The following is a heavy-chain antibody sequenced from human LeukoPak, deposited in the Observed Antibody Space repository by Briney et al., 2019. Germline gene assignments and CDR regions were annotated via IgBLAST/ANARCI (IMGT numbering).Heavy chain of an antibody. D-gene: IGHD2-2*01. CDR3: AKVRDDIVVVPAPFDY. V-gene: IGHV3-23*01. Sequence: GGSLRLSCAASGFTFSSYAMSWVRQAPGKGLEWVSAISGSGGSTYYADSVKGRFTISRDNSKNTLYLQMNSLRAEDTAVYYCAKVRDDIVVVPAPFDYWGQGTLVTVS. J-gene: IGHJ4*02. CDR1: GFTFSSYA. CDR2: ISGSGGST.